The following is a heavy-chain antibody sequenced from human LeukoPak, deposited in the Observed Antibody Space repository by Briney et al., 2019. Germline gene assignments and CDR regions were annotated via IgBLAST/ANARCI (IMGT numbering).Heavy chain of an antibody. D-gene: IGHD3-3*01. CDR2: IYTSGST. Sequence: PSETLSPTCTVSGGSISSGSYYWSWIRQPAGKGLEWIGRIYTSGSTNYNPSLKSRVTISVDTSKNQFSLKLSSVTAADTAVYYCARGSIRDFWSGYYNGEGYWGQGTLVTVSS. CDR1: GGSISSGSYY. J-gene: IGHJ4*02. CDR3: ARGSIRDFWSGYYNGEGY. V-gene: IGHV4-61*02.